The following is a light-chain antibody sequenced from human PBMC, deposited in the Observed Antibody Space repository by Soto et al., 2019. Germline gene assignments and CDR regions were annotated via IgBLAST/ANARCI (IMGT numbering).Light chain of an antibody. CDR1: QSVRNSY. CDR2: GAS. CDR3: QQYANSPNT. V-gene: IGKV3-20*01. J-gene: IGKJ5*01. Sequence: EIVLTQSPGTLSLSPGERASLSCRASQSVRNSYLAWYQQKPGQAPRLLIYGASSRATGIPDRFSGIGSGTDFTLTISRLEPEDFAVYYCQQYANSPNTFGQGTRLEIK.